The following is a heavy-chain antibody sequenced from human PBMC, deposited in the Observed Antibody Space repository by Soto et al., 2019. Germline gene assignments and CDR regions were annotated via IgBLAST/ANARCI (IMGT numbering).Heavy chain of an antibody. CDR1: GYTFTGYY. CDR2: INPNSGGT. V-gene: IGHV1-2*04. Sequence: ASVKVSCKASGYTFTGYYMHWVRQAPGQGLEWMGWINPNSGGTNYAQKFQGWVTMTRDTSISTAYMELSRLRSDDTAVYYCARVSYSGSYYELGPFDYWGQGTLVTVSS. D-gene: IGHD1-26*01. CDR3: ARVSYSGSYYELGPFDY. J-gene: IGHJ4*02.